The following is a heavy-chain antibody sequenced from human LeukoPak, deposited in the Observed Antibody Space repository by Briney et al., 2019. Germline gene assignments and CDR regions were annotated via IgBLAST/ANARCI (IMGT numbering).Heavy chain of an antibody. V-gene: IGHV1-18*01. Sequence: ASVKVSCKASGYTFTSYGFSWVRQAPGQGLEWMGWISPYYGNTNYAQKLQDRVTMTTDTSTSTAYMELTSLRSDDTAVYYCARVYSTNYYGSGDRPFLFDYWGQGTVVTVSS. CDR3: ARVYSTNYYGSGDRPFLFDY. CDR1: GYTFTSYG. J-gene: IGHJ4*02. CDR2: ISPYYGNT. D-gene: IGHD3-10*01.